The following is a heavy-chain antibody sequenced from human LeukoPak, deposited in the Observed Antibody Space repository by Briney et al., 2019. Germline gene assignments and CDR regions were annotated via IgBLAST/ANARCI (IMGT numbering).Heavy chain of an antibody. CDR2: IFHSGST. V-gene: IGHV4-4*02. Sequence: SETLSLTCAVSGGSISSRTWWSWVRQPPGKGLEWIGEIFHSGSTNYNPSLKSRVTILVDKSKNQFSLKLSSVTAADTAVYYCARDQREELYWGGHCSSGNCPVYGMDVWGKGTTVTVSS. J-gene: IGHJ6*04. D-gene: IGHD2-15*01. CDR3: ARDQREELYWGGHCSSGNCPVYGMDV. CDR1: GGSISSRTW.